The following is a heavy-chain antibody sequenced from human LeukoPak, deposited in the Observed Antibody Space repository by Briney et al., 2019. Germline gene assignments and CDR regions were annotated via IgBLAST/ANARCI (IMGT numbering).Heavy chain of an antibody. V-gene: IGHV4-31*03. CDR3: ARLGGLALNY. J-gene: IGHJ4*02. D-gene: IGHD3-10*01. CDR2: IYYSGST. CDR1: GGSISSGGYY. Sequence: SETLSLTCTVSGGSISSGGYYWSWIRQHPGKGLERIGYIYYSGSTYYNPSLKSRVTISVDTSKNQFSLKLSSVTAADTAVYYCARLGGLALNYWGQGTLVTVSS.